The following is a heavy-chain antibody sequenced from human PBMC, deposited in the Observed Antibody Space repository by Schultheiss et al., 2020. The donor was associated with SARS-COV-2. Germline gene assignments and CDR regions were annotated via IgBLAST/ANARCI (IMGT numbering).Heavy chain of an antibody. V-gene: IGHV1-2*04. Sequence: ASVKVSCKASGGTFSSYAISWVRQAPGQGLEWMGWINPNSGGTNYAQKFQGWVTMTRDTSISTAYMELSSLRSEDTAVYYCARGIAVAYYYYGMDVWGQGTTVTVSS. D-gene: IGHD6-19*01. CDR3: ARGIAVAYYYYGMDV. J-gene: IGHJ6*02. CDR2: INPNSGGT. CDR1: GGTFSSYA.